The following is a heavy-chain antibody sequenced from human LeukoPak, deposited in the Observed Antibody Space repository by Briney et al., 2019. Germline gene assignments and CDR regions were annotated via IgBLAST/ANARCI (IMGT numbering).Heavy chain of an antibody. D-gene: IGHD1-26*01. CDR2: ISWDGGST. CDR1: GFTFDDYA. V-gene: IGHV3-43D*03. Sequence: GGSLRLSCAASGFTFDDYAMHWVRQAPGKGLEWVSLISWDGGSTYYADSVKGRFTISRDNSKNSLYLQMDSLRAEDTALYYCAKDGEVGSYYGPVDYWGQGTPVTVSS. J-gene: IGHJ4*02. CDR3: AKDGEVGSYYGPVDY.